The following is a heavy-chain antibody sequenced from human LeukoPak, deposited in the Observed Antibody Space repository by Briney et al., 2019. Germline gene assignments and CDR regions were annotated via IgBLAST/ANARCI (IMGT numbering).Heavy chain of an antibody. CDR2: INPSGGST. CDR3: AREVSLTTVRGVASYYYYGMDV. Sequence: ASVKVSCKASGYTFTSYYMHWVRQAPGQGLEWMGIINPSGGSTSYAQKFQGRVTMTRDTSTSTVYMELSSLRSEDTAVYYCAREVSLTTVRGVASYYYYGMDVWGQGTTVTVSS. V-gene: IGHV1-46*01. D-gene: IGHD3-10*01. J-gene: IGHJ6*02. CDR1: GYTFTSYY.